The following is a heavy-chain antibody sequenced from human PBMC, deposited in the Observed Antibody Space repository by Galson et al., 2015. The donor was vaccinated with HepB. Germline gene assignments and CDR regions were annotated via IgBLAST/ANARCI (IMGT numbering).Heavy chain of an antibody. Sequence: SLRLSCAASGFTFSGSAIHWVRQASGKGLEWVGRISSKASGHATAYDASLKGRFTISRDDSKNTAYLHMNSLRTEDTAVYYCARLGDLAGYSSLWGQGTLVTVSS. CDR1: GFTFSGSA. CDR3: ARLGDLAGYSSL. CDR2: ISSKASGHAT. V-gene: IGHV3-73*01. D-gene: IGHD2-15*01. J-gene: IGHJ4*02.